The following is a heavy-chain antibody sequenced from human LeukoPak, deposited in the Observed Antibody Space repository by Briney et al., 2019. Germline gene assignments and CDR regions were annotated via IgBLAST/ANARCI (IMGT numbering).Heavy chain of an antibody. CDR2: IIPIFGTA. J-gene: IGHJ5*02. V-gene: IGHV1-69*05. Sequence: SVKVSCKASGGTFSTYAISWVRQAPGQGLEWMGRIIPIFGTANYAQKFQGRVTITTDESTSTAYMELSSLRSEDTAVYYCARLMTTYSSGHDPWGQGTLVTVSS. CDR1: GGTFSTYA. CDR3: ARLMTTYSSGHDP. D-gene: IGHD6-19*01.